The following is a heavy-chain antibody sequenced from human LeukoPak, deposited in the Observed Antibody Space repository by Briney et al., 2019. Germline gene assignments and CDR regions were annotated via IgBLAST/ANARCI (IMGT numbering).Heavy chain of an antibody. CDR2: IWSDGSYK. CDR1: GFPFSSYG. J-gene: IGHJ2*01. CDR3: ARAHLESVGWYFDL. V-gene: IGHV3-33*01. D-gene: IGHD1-1*01. Sequence: GRSLRLSCAASGFPFSSYGMHWVRQAPGKGLEWVAVIWSDGSYKYFADSVKGRFTISRDNSKNTLFLHMNSLRGEDTAVYYCARAHLESVGWYFDLWGRGALVTVSS.